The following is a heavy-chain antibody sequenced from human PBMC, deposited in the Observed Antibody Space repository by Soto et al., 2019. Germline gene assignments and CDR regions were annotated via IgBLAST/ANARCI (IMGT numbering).Heavy chain of an antibody. CDR3: AKDRQGFTSGWPNWFDP. J-gene: IGHJ5*02. CDR1: GFTFSSYA. Sequence: GGSLRLSCAASGFTFSSYAMSWVRQAPGKGLEWVSAISGSGGSTYYAPSVKGRFTISRDNSKNTLYLQMNNLRVEDTALYYCAKDRQGFTSGWPNWFDPWGQGTRVTVSS. V-gene: IGHV3-23*01. CDR2: ISGSGGST. D-gene: IGHD6-19*01.